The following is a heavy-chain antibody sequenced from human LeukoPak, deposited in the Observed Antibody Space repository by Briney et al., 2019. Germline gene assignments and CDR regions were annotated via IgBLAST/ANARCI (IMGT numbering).Heavy chain of an antibody. V-gene: IGHV3-11*04. J-gene: IGHJ4*02. D-gene: IGHD3-3*01. CDR2: ISSSGSTI. CDR1: GFTFSDYY. CDR3: ARPNYDFWSGYSPAFDY. Sequence: PGESLRLSCAASGFTFSDYYMSSIRQAPGKGLEWVSYISSSGSTIYYADSVKGRFTISRDNAKNSLYLQMNSLRAEDTAVYYCARPNYDFWSGYSPAFDYWGQGTLVTVSS.